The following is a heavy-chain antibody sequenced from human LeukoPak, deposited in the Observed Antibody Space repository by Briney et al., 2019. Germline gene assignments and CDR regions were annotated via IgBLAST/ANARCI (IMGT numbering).Heavy chain of an antibody. CDR2: INGDGSLN. V-gene: IGHV3-7*01. CDR1: GFTFSTSW. J-gene: IGHJ4*02. D-gene: IGHD4/OR15-4a*01. Sequence: GGSLRLSCAASGFTFSTSWMTWVRQAPGKGLVWVANINGDGSLNGHVASVKGRFTISRDNAKNSVYLQMISLRDEDTAVYYCTRDRAYGALDYWGQGTLVTVSS. CDR3: TRDRAYGALDY.